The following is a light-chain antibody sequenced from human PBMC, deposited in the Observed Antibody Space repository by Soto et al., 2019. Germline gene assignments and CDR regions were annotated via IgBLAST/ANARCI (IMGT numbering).Light chain of an antibody. CDR3: QRYKNVHFT. J-gene: IGKJ3*01. V-gene: IGKV1-16*01. Sequence: DIQMTQSPSSLSASVGDRVTITCRATQDIGTYLVWFRQKPGKAPKSLIYAASSLQSGVPSSFSGSGSGTDVPLSISRQQPEDSATDHVQRYKNVHFTSGPGTKVDLK. CDR2: AAS. CDR1: QDIGTY.